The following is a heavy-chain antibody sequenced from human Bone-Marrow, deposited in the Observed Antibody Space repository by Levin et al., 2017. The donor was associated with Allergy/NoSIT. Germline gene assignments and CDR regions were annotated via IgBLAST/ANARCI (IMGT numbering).Heavy chain of an antibody. V-gene: IGHV3-30*18. J-gene: IGHJ4*02. Sequence: GGSLRLSCAASGFTFSSYGMHWVRQAPGKGLEWVAVISYDGSNKYYADSVKGRFTISRDNSKNTLYLQMNSLRAEDTAVYYCAKDRGYSYGDYWGQGTLVTVSS. CDR2: ISYDGSNK. D-gene: IGHD5-18*01. CDR3: AKDRGYSYGDY. CDR1: GFTFSSYG.